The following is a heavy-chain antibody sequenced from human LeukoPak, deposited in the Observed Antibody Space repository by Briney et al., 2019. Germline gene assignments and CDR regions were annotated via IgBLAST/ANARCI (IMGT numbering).Heavy chain of an antibody. Sequence: GGSLRLSCAASGFTVSSNYMSWVRQAPGKGLEWVSVIYSGGSTYYADSVKGRFTISRDNSKNTLYLQMNSLRAEDTAVYYCAKDEDGFWSGYLGYWGQGTLVTVSS. CDR1: GFTVSSNY. J-gene: IGHJ4*02. D-gene: IGHD3-3*01. V-gene: IGHV3-53*01. CDR2: IYSGGST. CDR3: AKDEDGFWSGYLGY.